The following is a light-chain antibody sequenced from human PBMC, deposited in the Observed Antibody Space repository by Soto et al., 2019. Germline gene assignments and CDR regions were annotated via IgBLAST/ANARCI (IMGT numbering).Light chain of an antibody. Sequence: EIVLTQSPGTLSLSPGERATLSCRASQSVSSNYLAWYQRKPGPAPRLLIYGESSRATHTPYRFSGSGSGTDFTLTITRLEPEDFAVYYCQQYGSSPPTFGQGTKVEIK. CDR2: GES. J-gene: IGKJ1*01. CDR3: QQYGSSPPT. CDR1: QSVSSNY. V-gene: IGKV3-20*01.